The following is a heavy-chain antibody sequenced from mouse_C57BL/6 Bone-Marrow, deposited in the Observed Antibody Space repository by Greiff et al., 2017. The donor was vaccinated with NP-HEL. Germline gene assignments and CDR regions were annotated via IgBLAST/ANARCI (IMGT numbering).Heavy chain of an antibody. J-gene: IGHJ2*01. V-gene: IGHV1-19*01. CDR3: ARGDYGSSLYYFDY. Sequence: EVQGVESGPVLVKPGASVKMSCKASGYTFTDYYMNWVKQSHGKSLEWIGVINPYNGGTSYNQKFKGKATLTVDKSSSTAYMELNSLTSEDSAVYYCARGDYGSSLYYFDYWGQGTTLTVSS. CDR1: GYTFTDYY. D-gene: IGHD1-1*01. CDR2: INPYNGGT.